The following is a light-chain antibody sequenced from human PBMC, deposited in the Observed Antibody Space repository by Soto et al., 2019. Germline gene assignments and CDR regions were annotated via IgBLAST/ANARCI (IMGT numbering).Light chain of an antibody. V-gene: IGKV1-17*01. Sequence: IQMTEPSSSLSASVGDRVTITCRASQDISIALDWYQQKPGKAPRRLIYASSSLQSGVPSRFSGGASGTEFTLTINRLEPEDFAVDYCQQYGSSGTFGQGTKVDI. CDR2: ASS. CDR1: QDISIA. J-gene: IGKJ1*01. CDR3: QQYGSSGT.